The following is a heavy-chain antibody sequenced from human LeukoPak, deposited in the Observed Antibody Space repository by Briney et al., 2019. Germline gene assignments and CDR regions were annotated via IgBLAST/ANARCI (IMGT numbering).Heavy chain of an antibody. CDR2: ISGSGGST. V-gene: IGHV3-23*01. CDR3: ARGHIAATEFDY. J-gene: IGHJ4*02. D-gene: IGHD6-25*01. CDR1: GFTFSSYA. Sequence: GGSLRLSCAASGFTFSSYAMSWVRQAPGKGLEWVSAISGSGGSTYYADSVKGRFTISRDNSKNTLYLQMNSLRAEDTAVYYCARGHIAATEFDYWGQGTLVTVSS.